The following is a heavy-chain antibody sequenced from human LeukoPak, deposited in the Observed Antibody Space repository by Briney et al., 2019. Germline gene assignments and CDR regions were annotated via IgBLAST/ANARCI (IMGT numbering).Heavy chain of an antibody. CDR3: ARLPHYYETPGDFDY. V-gene: IGHV3-21*01. D-gene: IGHD3-22*01. Sequence: GGSLRLSCAASEFTFSSYSMNWVRQAPGKGLEWDSSISSSSSYIYYADSVKGRFTISRDNAKNSLYLQMNSLRAEDTAVYYCARLPHYYETPGDFDYWGQGTLVTVSS. CDR1: EFTFSSYS. CDR2: ISSSSSYI. J-gene: IGHJ4*02.